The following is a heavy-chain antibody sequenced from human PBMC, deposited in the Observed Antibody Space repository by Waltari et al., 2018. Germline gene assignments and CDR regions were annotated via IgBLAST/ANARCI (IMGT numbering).Heavy chain of an antibody. CDR3: TTSLKLRFLEWLTYFDY. D-gene: IGHD3-3*01. V-gene: IGHV3-15*01. J-gene: IGHJ4*02. CDR2: IKSKTDGGTT. Sequence: EVQLVESGGGLVKPGGSLRLSCAASGFTFSNAWMSWVRQAPGKGREWVGRIKSKTDGGTTDYAAPVKGRFTISRDDSKNTLYLQMNSLKTEDTAVYYCTTSLKLRFLEWLTYFDYWGQGTLVTISS. CDR1: GFTFSNAW.